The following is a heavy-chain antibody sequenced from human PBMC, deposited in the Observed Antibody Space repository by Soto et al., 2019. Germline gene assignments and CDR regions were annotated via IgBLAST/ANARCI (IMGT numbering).Heavy chain of an antibody. D-gene: IGHD6-19*01. V-gene: IGHV3-48*02. CDR2: ISSSGSTM. Sequence: EVPLVESGGGLVPPGGSLRLSCAASGITLSSYSLTWVRQALGKGLEWVSSISSSGSTMYYADSVKGRFTISRDNGNNSLYLQMNSLRDEDTAVYYCTRDTGGWYYQNYWGQGTLVTVSS. CDR1: GITLSSYS. J-gene: IGHJ4*02. CDR3: TRDTGGWYYQNY.